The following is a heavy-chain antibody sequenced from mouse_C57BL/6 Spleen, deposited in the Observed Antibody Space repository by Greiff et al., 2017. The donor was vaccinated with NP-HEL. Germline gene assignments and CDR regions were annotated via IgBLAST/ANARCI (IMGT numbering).Heavy chain of an antibody. V-gene: IGHV14-1*01. CDR3: TGYGSSYVHGYFDV. CDR1: GFNIKDYY. J-gene: IGHJ1*03. D-gene: IGHD1-1*01. Sequence: VQLQQSGAELVRPGASVKLSCTASGFNIKDYYMHWVKQRPEQGLEWIGRIDPEDGDTGYAPKFQGKATMTADTSSNTAYLQLSSLTSEDTAVYYCTGYGSSYVHGYFDVWGTGTTVTVSS. CDR2: IDPEDGDT.